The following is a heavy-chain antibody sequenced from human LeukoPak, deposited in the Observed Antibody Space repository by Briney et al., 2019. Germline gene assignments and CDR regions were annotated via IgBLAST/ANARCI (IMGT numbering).Heavy chain of an antibody. V-gene: IGHV3-53*01. J-gene: IGHJ4*02. D-gene: IGHD3-22*01. CDR1: GFTVSSNY. Sequence: GGSLRLSCASSGFTVSSNYMSWVRQAPGKGLEGVSVIYSGGSTYYADSVKGRFTISRDNSKSTLYLQMNSLRAEDTAVYYCARADSWYYFDYWGQGTLVTVSS. CDR3: ARADSWYYFDY. CDR2: IYSGGST.